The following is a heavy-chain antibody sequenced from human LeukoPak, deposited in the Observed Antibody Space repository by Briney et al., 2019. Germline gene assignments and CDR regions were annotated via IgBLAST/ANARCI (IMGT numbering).Heavy chain of an antibody. CDR3: AKDSPAMVRVLFGY. D-gene: IGHD3-10*01. J-gene: IGHJ4*02. V-gene: IGHV3-23*01. Sequence: GGSLRLSCAASRFTFSTYAMGWVRQAPGKGLEWVSSIKAGGGDPFYADSVKGRFTISRDNSKNTLYLQMNSLRAEDTAVYYCAKDSPAMVRVLFGYWGQGTLVTVSS. CDR2: IKAGGGDP. CDR1: RFTFSTYA.